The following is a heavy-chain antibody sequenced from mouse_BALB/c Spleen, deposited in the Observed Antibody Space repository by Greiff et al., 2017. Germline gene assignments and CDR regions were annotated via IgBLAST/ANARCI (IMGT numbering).Heavy chain of an antibody. V-gene: IGHV5-17*02. D-gene: IGHD1-2*01. CDR3: ARGGRLPLFDY. Sequence: EVHLVESGGRLVQPGGSRKLSCAASGFTFSSFGMHWVRQAPEKGLEWVAYISSGSSTIYYADTVKGRFTISRDNPKNTLFLQMTSLRSEDTAMYYCARGGRLPLFDYWGQGTTLTVSS. J-gene: IGHJ2*01. CDR2: ISSGSSTI. CDR1: GFTFSSFG.